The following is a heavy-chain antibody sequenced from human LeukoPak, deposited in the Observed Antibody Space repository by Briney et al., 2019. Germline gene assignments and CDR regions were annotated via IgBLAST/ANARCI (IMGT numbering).Heavy chain of an antibody. CDR3: ARDLRTGFTMVRGVSPRGNWFDP. CDR2: ISSSSSYI. D-gene: IGHD3-10*01. V-gene: IGHV3-21*01. J-gene: IGHJ5*02. CDR1: GFTFSSYS. Sequence: GGSLRLSCAASGFTFSSYSMNWVRQAPGKGLEWVSSISSSSSYIYYADSVKGRFTISRDNAKNSLYLQMNSLRAEDTAVYYCARDLRTGFTMVRGVSPRGNWFDPWGQGTLVTVSS.